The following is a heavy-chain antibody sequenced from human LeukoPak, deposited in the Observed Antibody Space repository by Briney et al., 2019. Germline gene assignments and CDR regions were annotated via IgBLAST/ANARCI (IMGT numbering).Heavy chain of an antibody. J-gene: IGHJ6*03. D-gene: IGHD4-17*01. Sequence: SETLSLTCAVYGGSFSGYYWSWIRQPPGKGLEWIGEINHSGSTNYNPSLKSRVTISVDTSKNQFSLKLNSVTPEDTAVYYCARVLRKGPYGDGGYFYFYMDVWGKGTTVTVSS. CDR3: ARVLRKGPYGDGGYFYFYMDV. V-gene: IGHV4-34*01. CDR2: INHSGST. CDR1: GGSFSGYY.